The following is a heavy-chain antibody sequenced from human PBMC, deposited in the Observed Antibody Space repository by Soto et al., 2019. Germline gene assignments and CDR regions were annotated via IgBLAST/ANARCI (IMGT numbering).Heavy chain of an antibody. CDR3: ATYGGYYWRAFDI. CDR2: ISGSGGST. D-gene: IGHD3-22*01. V-gene: IGHV3-23*01. J-gene: IGHJ3*02. CDR1: GFTFRSHA. Sequence: GGSLRVSCAASGFTFRSHAMSWVRQAPGKGLEWVSAISGSGGSTYYADSVKGRFTISRDDSKNTLYLQMNSLKTEDTAVYYCATYGGYYWRAFDIWGQGTMVTV.